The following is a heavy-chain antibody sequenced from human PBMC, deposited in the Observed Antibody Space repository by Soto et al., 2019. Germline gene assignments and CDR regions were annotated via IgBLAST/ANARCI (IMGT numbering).Heavy chain of an antibody. D-gene: IGHD4-17*01. Sequence: GGSLRLSCAASGFTFSNAWMNWVRQAPGKGLEWVGRIKSKTDGGTTDYAAPVKGRFTISRDDSKNTLYLQMNSLKTEDTAVYYCTTDGDYGDYDYYYYGMDVWGQGTTVTVSS. CDR2: IKSKTDGGTT. CDR3: TTDGDYGDYDYYYYGMDV. CDR1: GFTFSNAW. J-gene: IGHJ6*02. V-gene: IGHV3-15*07.